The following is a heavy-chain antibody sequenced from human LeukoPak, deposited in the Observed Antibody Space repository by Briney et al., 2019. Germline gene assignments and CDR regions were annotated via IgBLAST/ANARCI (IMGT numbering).Heavy chain of an antibody. CDR2: MNPNSANT. Sequence: ASVRVSCKTSGYTFSTYDINWLPQAAGQGLEWMGWMNPNSANTGFAQKFQGRAAIPRDTSTATAYLDLSGLTAEDTAVYYCARAIRYQRLSDYWGQGTLVTVSS. V-gene: IGHV1-8*02. J-gene: IGHJ4*02. CDR1: GYTFSTYD. CDR3: ARAIRYQRLSDY. D-gene: IGHD2-2*01.